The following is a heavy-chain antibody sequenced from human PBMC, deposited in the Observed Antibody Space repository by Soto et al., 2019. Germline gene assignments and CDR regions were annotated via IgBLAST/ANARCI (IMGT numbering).Heavy chain of an antibody. J-gene: IGHJ4*02. D-gene: IGHD1-1*01. CDR1: GFMFSSAW. V-gene: IGHV3-15*01. CDR3: VEGWNDF. Sequence: EVQVVESGGDLVEPGGSLRLSCVTSGFMFSSAWMSWVRQGPGTGLEWVARIKSKNDGGAADYAAPVNGRFSISRDDSKTTVYLQMNSLRAEDTALYYCVEGWNDFWGQGTLVTVSS. CDR2: IKSKNDGGAA.